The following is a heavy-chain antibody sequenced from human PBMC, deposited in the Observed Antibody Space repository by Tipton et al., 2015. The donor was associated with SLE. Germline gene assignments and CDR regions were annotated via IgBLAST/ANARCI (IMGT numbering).Heavy chain of an antibody. CDR3: ARVGSGVDY. D-gene: IGHD3-10*01. V-gene: IGHV4-59*01. J-gene: IGHJ4*02. CDR2: IYYSGST. Sequence: TLSLTCAVYGGSFSGYYWSWIRQPPGKGLEWIGYIYYSGSTNYNPSLKSRVTISVDTSKNQFSLKLSSVTAADTAVYYCARVGSGVDYWAREPWSPSPQ. CDR1: GGSFSGYY.